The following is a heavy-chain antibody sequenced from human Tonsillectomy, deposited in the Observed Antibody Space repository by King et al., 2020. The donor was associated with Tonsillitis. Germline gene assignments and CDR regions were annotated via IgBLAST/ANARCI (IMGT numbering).Heavy chain of an antibody. CDR3: ARASWWEQSPLDY. V-gene: IGHV3-30-3*01. J-gene: IGHJ4*02. D-gene: IGHD2-15*01. CDR1: GFTFSSYA. Sequence: VQLVESGGGVVQPGRSLRLSCAASGFTFSSYAMHWVRQAPGKGLEWVAGISYDGSNKYYADSVKGRFTISRDNSKNTLYLQMISLRAEDTAVYYCARASWWEQSPLDYWGQGTLVTVSS. CDR2: ISYDGSNK.